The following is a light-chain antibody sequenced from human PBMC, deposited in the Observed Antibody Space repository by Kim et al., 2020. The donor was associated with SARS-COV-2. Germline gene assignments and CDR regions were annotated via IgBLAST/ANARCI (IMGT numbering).Light chain of an antibody. CDR2: QYN. V-gene: IGLV6-57*01. Sequence: TVPLPCPPATSTFATTSVHSCPPPPRLPPPPVIYQYNHTPSGVPDQFSGSIDSSSNSASLPLSGLTTEDAADYSCQSYDSSNLWVFGGGTQLTVL. CDR1: TSTFATTS. CDR3: QSYDSSNLWV. J-gene: IGLJ3*02.